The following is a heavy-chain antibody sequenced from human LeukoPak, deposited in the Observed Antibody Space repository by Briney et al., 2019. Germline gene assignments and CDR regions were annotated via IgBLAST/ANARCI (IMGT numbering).Heavy chain of an antibody. J-gene: IGHJ4*02. D-gene: IGHD4-17*01. CDR2: IKQDGSEK. CDR3: ARDPDYGDYVNYFDY. CDR1: GFTFSSYW. Sequence: PGGSLRLSCAASGFTFSSYWMSWVRQAPGKGLEWVAYIKQDGSEKYYVDSVKGRFTISRDNAKNSLYLQMNSLRAEDTAVYYCARDPDYGDYVNYFDYWGQGTLVTVSS. V-gene: IGHV3-7*01.